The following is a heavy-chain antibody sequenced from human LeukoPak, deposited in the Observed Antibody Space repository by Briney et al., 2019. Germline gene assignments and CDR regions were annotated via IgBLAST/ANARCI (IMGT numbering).Heavy chain of an antibody. D-gene: IGHD5-12*01. J-gene: IGHJ6*03. Sequence: PGGSLRLSCAASGFTFSSYAMSWVRQAPGKGLEWVSAISGSGGSTYYADSVKGRFTISRDNSKNTLYLQMNSLRAEDTAVYYCAKPRYSGFYYHYMDVWGKGTTVTVSS. CDR1: GFTFSSYA. CDR3: AKPRYSGFYYHYMDV. CDR2: ISGSGGST. V-gene: IGHV3-23*01.